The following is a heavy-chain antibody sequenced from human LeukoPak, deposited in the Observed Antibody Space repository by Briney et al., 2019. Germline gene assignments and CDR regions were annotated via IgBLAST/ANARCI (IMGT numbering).Heavy chain of an antibody. CDR2: MYRSGST. V-gene: IGHV4-4*07. J-gene: IGHJ6*03. D-gene: IGHD6-6*01. Sequence: PSETLSLTCTVSGGSISSYYWSWLRQPAGKGLERVGRMYRSGSTNYNPSLKSRVTISVDKSKNQFSLKLSSVTAADTAVYYCARDGVAARPGYYYYYMDVWGKGTTVTVSS. CDR3: ARDGVAARPGYYYYYMDV. CDR1: GGSISSYY.